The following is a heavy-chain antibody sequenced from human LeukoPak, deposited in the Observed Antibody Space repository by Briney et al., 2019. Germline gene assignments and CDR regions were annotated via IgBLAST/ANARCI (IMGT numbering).Heavy chain of an antibody. D-gene: IGHD3-10*01. CDR3: ASIGSGSGSYKGY. J-gene: IGHJ4*02. Sequence: GGSLRLSCAASGFTFSSYSMNWVRQAPGKGLEWVSYISSSGSTIYYADSVKGRFTISRDNAKNSLYLQMNSLRAEDTAVYYCASIGSGSGSYKGYWGQGTLVTVSS. CDR2: ISSSGSTI. CDR1: GFTFSSYS. V-gene: IGHV3-48*04.